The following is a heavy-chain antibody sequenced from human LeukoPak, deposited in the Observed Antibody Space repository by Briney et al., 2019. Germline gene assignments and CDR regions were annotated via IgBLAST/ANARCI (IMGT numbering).Heavy chain of an antibody. CDR2: IYYSGST. CDR1: GASFSRHY. CDR3: ARFRSDYDSTPSYYYYYGLDV. V-gene: IGHV4-59*11. J-gene: IGHJ6*02. D-gene: IGHD3-16*01. Sequence: SETLSLTCTVSGASFSRHYWSWIRQPPGKGLEGIGNIYYSGSTNYSPSLKSRVTISVDTSKNQSSLKLNSVTAADTAVYYCARFRSDYDSTPSYYYYYGLDVWGQGTTVAVSS.